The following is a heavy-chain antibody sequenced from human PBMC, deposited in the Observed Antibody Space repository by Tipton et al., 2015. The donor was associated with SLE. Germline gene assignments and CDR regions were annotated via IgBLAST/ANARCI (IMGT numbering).Heavy chain of an antibody. CDR2: IIPIFGTA. V-gene: IGHV1-69*05. CDR3: ARGRYSGYDWDYFDY. J-gene: IGHJ4*02. D-gene: IGHD5-12*01. Sequence: SGAEVKKPGSSVKVSCKASGGTFSRYAISWVRQAPGQGLEWMGGIIPIFGTANYAQKFQGRVTITKDESTSTAYMELRILRSDDTSVYYCARGRYSGYDWDYFDYWGQGTLVTVSS. CDR1: GGTFSRYA.